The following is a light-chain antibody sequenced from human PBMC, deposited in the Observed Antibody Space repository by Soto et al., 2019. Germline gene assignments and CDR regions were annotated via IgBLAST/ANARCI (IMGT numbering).Light chain of an antibody. CDR2: DVS. J-gene: IGKJ1*01. V-gene: IGKV3D-20*02. Sequence: IVLEQSADTLSLYPKNRATLSCRASQSLTNSYIVWYQVKPGQAPRLLVYDVSNRATGIPARFSGGGSGTDFTLTISSLEPEDFAVYYCQQRSNWPRTFGQGTKVDIK. CDR1: QSLTNSY. CDR3: QQRSNWPRT.